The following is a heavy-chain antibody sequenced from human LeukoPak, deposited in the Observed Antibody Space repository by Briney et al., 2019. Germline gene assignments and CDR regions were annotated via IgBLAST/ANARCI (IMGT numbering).Heavy chain of an antibody. V-gene: IGHV4-39*07. Sequence: PAETLSLTCSVSGGSISSSSHYWGWIRQPPGKGLEWVGEINHSGSTNYNPSLKSRVTISVDTSKNQFSLKLSSVTAADTAVYYCARGSGSYYYWGQGTLVTVSS. D-gene: IGHD1-26*01. CDR3: ARGSGSYYY. CDR1: GGSISSSSHY. J-gene: IGHJ4*02. CDR2: INHSGST.